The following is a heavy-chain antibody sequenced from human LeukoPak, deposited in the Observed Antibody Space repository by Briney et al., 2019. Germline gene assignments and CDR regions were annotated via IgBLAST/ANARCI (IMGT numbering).Heavy chain of an antibody. V-gene: IGHV1-46*01. CDR2: INPSGGST. J-gene: IGHJ6*03. D-gene: IGHD3-10*01. Sequence: ASVKVSCKASGYTFTSYYIHWVRQAPGQGLEWMGIINPSGGSTSYAQKFQGRVTMTRDTSTSTVYMELSSLRSEDTAVYYCARDTQITMVRALSVFGRAGYYYMDVWGKGTTVTVSS. CDR1: GYTFTSYY. CDR3: ARDTQITMVRALSVFGRAGYYYMDV.